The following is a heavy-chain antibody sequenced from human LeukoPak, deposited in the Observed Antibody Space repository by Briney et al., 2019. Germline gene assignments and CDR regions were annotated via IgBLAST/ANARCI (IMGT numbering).Heavy chain of an antibody. CDR2: LNSDGSST. J-gene: IGHJ4*02. V-gene: IGHV3-74*01. CDR3: TRDHSSSLDY. Sequence: GLVWVSRLNSDGSSTSYADSVKGRFTISRDNAKNTLYLQMNSLRAEDTAVYYCTRDHSSSLDYWGQGTLVTVSS. D-gene: IGHD6-13*01.